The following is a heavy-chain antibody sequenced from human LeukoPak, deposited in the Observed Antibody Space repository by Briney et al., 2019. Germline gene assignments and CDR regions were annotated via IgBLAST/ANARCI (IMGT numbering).Heavy chain of an antibody. CDR2: ISASGGNT. CDR3: AKTGYSSGWFDY. Sequence: GGSLRLTCAASGLTFSSYAMSWVRQAPGKGLEWVSAISASGGNTYYADSVKGRFTISRDNSKNTLYLQMNSLRAEDTAVYYCAKTGYSSGWFDYWGGGPLVSVSS. V-gene: IGHV3-23*01. CDR1: GLTFSSYA. D-gene: IGHD6-25*01. J-gene: IGHJ4*02.